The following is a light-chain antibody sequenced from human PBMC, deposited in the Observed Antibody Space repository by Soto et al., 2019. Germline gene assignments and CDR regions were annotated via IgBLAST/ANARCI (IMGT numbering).Light chain of an antibody. Sequence: EIVLTQSPGTLSLSPGERATLSCRASQSVSSSCLAWYQQKPGQAPRLIIYGASSRATGIPERVSGSGSGTVSTNNISRREPEEVAENNSQQYGSPTTMLGLGTKVEIK. J-gene: IGKJ1*01. CDR2: GAS. V-gene: IGKV3-20*01. CDR1: QSVSSSC. CDR3: QQYGSPTTM.